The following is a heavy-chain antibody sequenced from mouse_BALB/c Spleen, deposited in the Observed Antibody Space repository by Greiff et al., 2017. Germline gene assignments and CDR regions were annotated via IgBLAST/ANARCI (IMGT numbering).Heavy chain of an antibody. Sequence: VQLKESGAELVRSGASVKLSCTASGFNIKDYYMHWVKQRPEQGLEWIGWIDPENGDTEYAPKFQGKATMTADTSSNTAYLQLSSLTSEDTAVYYCNAGRGGYAMDYWGQGTSVTVSS. V-gene: IGHV14-4*02. J-gene: IGHJ4*01. CDR2: IDPENGDT. CDR3: NAGRGGYAMDY. CDR1: GFNIKDYY.